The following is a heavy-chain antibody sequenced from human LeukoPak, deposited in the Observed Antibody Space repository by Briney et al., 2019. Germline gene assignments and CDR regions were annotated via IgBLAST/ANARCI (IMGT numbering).Heavy chain of an antibody. Sequence: GGSLRLSCAASGFAFSSYSMNWVRQAPGKGLEWVSFISSSGTTYYADSVKGRFTISRDNAKSSVYLQLNSLRGEDTAVYYCARGSMIIVADWYFDLWGRGTLVTVSS. D-gene: IGHD3-22*01. CDR2: ISSSGTT. V-gene: IGHV3-48*01. J-gene: IGHJ2*01. CDR3: ARGSMIIVADWYFDL. CDR1: GFAFSSYS.